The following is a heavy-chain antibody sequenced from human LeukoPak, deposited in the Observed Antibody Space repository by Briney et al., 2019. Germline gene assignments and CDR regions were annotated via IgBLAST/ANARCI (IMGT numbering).Heavy chain of an antibody. CDR1: GGTFSSYA. Sequence: GASVKVSCKASGGTFSSYAISWVRQAPGQGLEWMGGIIPIFGTANYAQKFQGRVTITADESTSTAYMELSSLRSEDTAVYYCARTKYYYDSSGYFDAFDIWGQGTMVTVSS. D-gene: IGHD3-22*01. CDR2: IIPIFGTA. CDR3: ARTKYYYDSSGYFDAFDI. V-gene: IGHV1-69*13. J-gene: IGHJ3*02.